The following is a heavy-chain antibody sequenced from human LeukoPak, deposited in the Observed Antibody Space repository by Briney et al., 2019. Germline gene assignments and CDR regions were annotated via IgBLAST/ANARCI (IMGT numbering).Heavy chain of an antibody. Sequence: GGSLRLSCAASGFTLSSYWMHWVRQAPGNGLVWVSRINTDGSSTTYADSVKGRFTISRDNAKNTLYLQMNSLRAEDTAVYYCARDRRAQIDPWGQGTLVTVSS. CDR1: GFTLSSYW. J-gene: IGHJ5*02. CDR2: INTDGSST. V-gene: IGHV3-74*01. CDR3: ARDRRAQIDP.